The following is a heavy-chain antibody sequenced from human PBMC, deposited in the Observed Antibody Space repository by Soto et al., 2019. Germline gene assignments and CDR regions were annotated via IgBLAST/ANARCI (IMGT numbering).Heavy chain of an antibody. V-gene: IGHV4-4*07. CDR3: ARGGIQLSYAFDY. J-gene: IGHJ4*02. Sequence: SETLSLTCIVSGTSVSNYYWIWIRQPAGKGLEHIGRIYTSGSTSYNPSLKSRVTMSMDTSQTQIYLNLTSVTAADTSVYYCARGGIQLSYAFDYWGQGILVTVSS. CDR1: GTSVSNYY. D-gene: IGHD6-13*01. CDR2: IYTSGST.